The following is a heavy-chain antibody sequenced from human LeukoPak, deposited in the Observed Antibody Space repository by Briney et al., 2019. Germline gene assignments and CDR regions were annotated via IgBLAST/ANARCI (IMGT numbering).Heavy chain of an antibody. CDR3: ARDVGITVADSFDP. V-gene: IGHV1-18*01. CDR2: ISINRGNT. J-gene: IGHJ5*02. Sequence: ASVKVSCKASGYTSTNYGISWGRQASGQGLEWMGWISINRGNTNYAQKFQGRVSMTTDTSTSTAYMELRGLRSDDTAMYYCARDVGITVADSFDPWGQGTLVTVSS. CDR1: GYTSTNYG. D-gene: IGHD6-19*01.